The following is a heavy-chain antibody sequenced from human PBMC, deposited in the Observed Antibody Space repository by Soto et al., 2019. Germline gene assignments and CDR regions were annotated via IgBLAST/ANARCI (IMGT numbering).Heavy chain of an antibody. CDR1: GGSFSGYY. D-gene: IGHD4-17*01. CDR3: ARGMGDYGDYGGGWFDP. J-gene: IGHJ5*02. Sequence: QVQLQQWGAGLLKPSETLSLTCAVYGGSFSGYYWSWIRQPPGKGLEWIGEINHSGSTNYNPSLKHRVTISVDTSKNQFSLKLSSVTAAGTAVYYCARGMGDYGDYGGGWFDPWGQGTLVTVSS. CDR2: INHSGST. V-gene: IGHV4-34*01.